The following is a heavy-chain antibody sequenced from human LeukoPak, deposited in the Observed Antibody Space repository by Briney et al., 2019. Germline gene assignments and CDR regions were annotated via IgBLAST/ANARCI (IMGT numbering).Heavy chain of an antibody. V-gene: IGHV3-23*01. Sequence: PGGSLRLSCAASRFMFSIYAMTWARQAPGKGLEWVSAISTSGGSTFYADSVKGRFTISRDNSKNTLSLQMNSLRAEDTAVYYCAKGTANIDYWGQGTLVTVSS. D-gene: IGHD1/OR15-1a*01. CDR2: ISTSGGST. CDR1: RFMFSIYA. CDR3: AKGTANIDY. J-gene: IGHJ4*02.